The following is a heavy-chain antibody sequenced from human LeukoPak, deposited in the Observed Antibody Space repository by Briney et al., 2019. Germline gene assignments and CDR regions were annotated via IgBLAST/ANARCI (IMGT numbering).Heavy chain of an antibody. Sequence: GYIYYSGSTNYNPSLKSRVTISVDTSKNQFSLKLSSVTAADTAVYYCARWGDGYNPPGGDYWGQGTLVTVSS. J-gene: IGHJ4*02. V-gene: IGHV4-59*01. CDR3: ARWGDGYNPPGGDY. CDR2: IYYSGST. D-gene: IGHD5-24*01.